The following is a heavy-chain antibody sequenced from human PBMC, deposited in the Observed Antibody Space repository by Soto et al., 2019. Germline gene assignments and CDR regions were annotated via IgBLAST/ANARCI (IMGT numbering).Heavy chain of an antibody. Sequence: SVKVSCKASGGVFSNYALTWVRQAPGQGLEWVGGIVPVFGTPNYAPKFQGRVTVTADESTRTGYMELSSLTSEDTAMYYCARGSNYISTGYYFDNWGQGTLVTVSS. D-gene: IGHD3-22*01. CDR1: GGVFSNYA. J-gene: IGHJ5*02. V-gene: IGHV1-69*13. CDR3: ARGSNYISTGYYFDN. CDR2: IVPVFGTP.